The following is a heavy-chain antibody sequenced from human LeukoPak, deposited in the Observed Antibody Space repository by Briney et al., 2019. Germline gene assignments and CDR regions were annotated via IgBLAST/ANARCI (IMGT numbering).Heavy chain of an antibody. V-gene: IGHV1-2*02. CDR2: INPNNGGT. J-gene: IGHJ6*03. Sequence: GASVKVSCKASGYTFTGYYIHWVRQAPGQGLEWMGWINPNNGGTKFAQNFQGRVTMTRDTSIGTVYMELSRLRSDDTAVYYCARVGLGWYLYMDVWGKGTTVTVSS. CDR3: ARVGLGWYLYMDV. CDR1: GYTFTGYY. D-gene: IGHD6-19*01.